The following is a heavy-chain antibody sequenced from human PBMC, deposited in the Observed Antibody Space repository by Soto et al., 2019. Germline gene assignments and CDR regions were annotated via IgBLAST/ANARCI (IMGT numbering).Heavy chain of an antibody. CDR2: ISKSGRV. Sequence: SETLSLTCTVSGGSISSLFWNWLRQAPGKGLEWIAYISKSGRVIYNPSLKSRVTISVDASKNQFSLKLTSVTAADTAVYYCARDRLAADAAEVAFDFWGRGTMVTVS. V-gene: IGHV4-59*01. J-gene: IGHJ3*01. CDR1: GGSISSLF. CDR3: ARDRLAADAAEVAFDF. D-gene: IGHD6-25*01.